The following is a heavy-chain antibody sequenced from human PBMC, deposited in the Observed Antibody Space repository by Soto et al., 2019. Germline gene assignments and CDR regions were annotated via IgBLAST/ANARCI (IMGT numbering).Heavy chain of an antibody. J-gene: IGHJ5*01. V-gene: IGHV6-1*01. Sequence: PSQTLSLTCAISGDSVSSSSVTWNWIRQSPSRGLEWLGRTYYRSKWYNDYAGSVKSRITINPDTSKNQFSLHLNSVTPEDTAVYYCARLIGISWLDFWGQGTLVTVSS. D-gene: IGHD2-8*01. CDR2: TYYRSKWYN. CDR1: GDSVSSSSVT. CDR3: ARLIGISWLDF.